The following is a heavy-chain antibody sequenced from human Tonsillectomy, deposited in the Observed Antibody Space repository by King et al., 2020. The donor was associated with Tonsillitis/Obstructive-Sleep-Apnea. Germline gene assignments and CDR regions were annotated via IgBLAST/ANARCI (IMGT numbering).Heavy chain of an antibody. CDR3: ASLAAAPIDY. Sequence: VQLVESGAEVKKPGASVKVSCKASGYTFTSYYIHWVRQAPGQGLEWMGTINPSGGSTNYEQKLQVRVTMTRDTSTSTVYMELSSLRSEDTAVYYSASLAAAPIDYWGQETLVTVSS. J-gene: IGHJ4*02. CDR2: INPSGGST. CDR1: GYTFTSYY. V-gene: IGHV1-46*01. D-gene: IGHD6-13*01.